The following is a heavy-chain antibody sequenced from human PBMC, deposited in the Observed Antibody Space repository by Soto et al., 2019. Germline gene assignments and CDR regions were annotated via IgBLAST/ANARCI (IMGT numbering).Heavy chain of an antibody. V-gene: IGHV3-48*02. CDR1: GFTFSSYS. J-gene: IGHJ3*02. D-gene: IGHD3-22*01. CDR2: ISSSSSTI. CDR3: ARESYYDSSGYIPYDAFDI. Sequence: GGSLRVSCAASGFTFSSYSMNWVRQAPGKGLEWVSYISSSSSTIYYADSVKGRFTISRDNAKNSLYLQMNSLRDEDTAVYYCARESYYDSSGYIPYDAFDIWGQGTMVTVSS.